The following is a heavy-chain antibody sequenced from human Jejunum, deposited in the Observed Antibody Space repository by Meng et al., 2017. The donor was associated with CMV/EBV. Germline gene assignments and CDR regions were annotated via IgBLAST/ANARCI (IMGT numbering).Heavy chain of an antibody. CDR3: ARRHDFDLYFDY. CDR2: INPNTAAT. D-gene: IGHD3-3*01. Sequence: QVQLVQSGVEVKTPGDSVKVSCKGSGYTFTDYWIHWARQAPGQGLEWMGRINPNTAATDYAQEFQGRVTMIKDTSINTVYLELRRLRSDDTAVYYCARRHDFDLYFDYWGQGSLVTVSS. CDR1: GYTFTDYW. J-gene: IGHJ4*02. V-gene: IGHV1-2*06.